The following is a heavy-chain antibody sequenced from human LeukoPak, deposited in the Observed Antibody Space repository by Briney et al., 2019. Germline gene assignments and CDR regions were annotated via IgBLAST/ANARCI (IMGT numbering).Heavy chain of an antibody. J-gene: IGHJ4*02. Sequence: SETLSLTCTVSGGSISSYYWSWIRQPPGKGLEWLGYIYYSGSTNYNPSLKGRVTISVDTSKNQFSLKLSSVTAADTAVYYCASSYCGGDCPEYYFDYWGQGTLVTVSS. V-gene: IGHV4-59*01. D-gene: IGHD2-21*02. CDR3: ASSYCGGDCPEYYFDY. CDR1: GGSISSYY. CDR2: IYYSGST.